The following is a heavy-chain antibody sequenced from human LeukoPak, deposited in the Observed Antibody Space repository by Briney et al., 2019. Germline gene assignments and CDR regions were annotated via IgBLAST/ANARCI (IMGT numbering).Heavy chain of an antibody. J-gene: IGHJ6*04. V-gene: IGHV4-4*02. CDR2: IYHSGST. D-gene: IGHD6-19*01. Sequence: KPSGTLSLTCAVSGGPISSSNWWSWVRQPPGQGLEWIGEIYHSGSTNYNPSLKSRVTISVDKSKNQFSLKLSSVTAADTAVYYCARDKVHIAVAGTYYYGMDVWGKGTTVTVSS. CDR3: ARDKVHIAVAGTYYYGMDV. CDR1: GGPISSSNW.